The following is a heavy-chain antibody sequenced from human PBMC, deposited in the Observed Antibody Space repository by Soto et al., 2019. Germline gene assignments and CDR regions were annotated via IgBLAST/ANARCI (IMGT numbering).Heavy chain of an antibody. D-gene: IGHD3-22*01. Sequence: QVQLVQSGAEVRKPGSSVKVSCKASGGTFSMHTISWVRQAPGQGLEWMGGSIPIFGTADHAQKFQGRVTIIADESTSTVYMELSSLRSEDTAMYYCARGWGYDSNDYYYAYWGQGTLVIVSS. CDR3: ARGWGYDSNDYYYAY. CDR2: SIPIFGTA. J-gene: IGHJ4*02. CDR1: GGTFSMHT. V-gene: IGHV1-69*01.